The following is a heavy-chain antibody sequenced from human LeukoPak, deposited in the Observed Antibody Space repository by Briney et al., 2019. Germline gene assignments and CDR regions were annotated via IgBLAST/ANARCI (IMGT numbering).Heavy chain of an antibody. V-gene: IGHV4-59*01. D-gene: IGHD4-11*01. CDR3: ARGDYSNGFDY. Sequence: SETLSRTCTVSGGSISSYYWSWIRQPPGKGLEWIGYIYYSGSTNYNPSLKSRVTISVDTSKNQFSLKLSSVTAADTAVYYCARGDYSNGFDYWGQGTLVTVSS. CDR1: GGSISSYY. CDR2: IYYSGST. J-gene: IGHJ4*02.